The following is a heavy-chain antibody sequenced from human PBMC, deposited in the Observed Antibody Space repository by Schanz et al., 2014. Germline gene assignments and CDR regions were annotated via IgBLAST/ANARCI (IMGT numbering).Heavy chain of an antibody. D-gene: IGHD6-13*01. V-gene: IGHV3-48*04. Sequence: EVHLVESGGGLVQPGGSPRLSCAASGITFSSHSFNWVRQAPGKGLEWISYITYNGGTIYYADSVKGRFTISRDDAKNSVFLQMNSLRAEDTAVYFCVSQTGSPNYWGQGTLVTVSS. CDR1: GITFSSHS. CDR3: VSQTGSPNY. CDR2: ITYNGGTI. J-gene: IGHJ4*02.